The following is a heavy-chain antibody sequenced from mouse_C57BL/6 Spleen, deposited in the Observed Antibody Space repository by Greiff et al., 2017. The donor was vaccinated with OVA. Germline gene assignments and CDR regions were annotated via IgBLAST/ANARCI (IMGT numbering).Heavy chain of an antibody. D-gene: IGHD1-1*02. J-gene: IGHJ1*03. Sequence: EVMLVESGGGLVQPGGSMSLSCAASGFTFSDDYMGWVRQPPGKALEWLGFIRNKANGYATYYGESVKGRFTISRDNSQSIFYLQMNARSAEDSETYDCARYMGGGGRYFDVWGTGTTVTVSS. CDR3: ARYMGGGGRYFDV. V-gene: IGHV7-3*01. CDR2: IRNKANGYAT. CDR1: GFTFSDDY.